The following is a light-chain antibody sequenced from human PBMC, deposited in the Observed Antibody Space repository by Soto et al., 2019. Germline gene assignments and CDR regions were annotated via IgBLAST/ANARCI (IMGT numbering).Light chain of an antibody. Sequence: QAVVTQPPSVSGAPGQRVTISCTGSSPNIGTGYDVHWYQQLPGTAPKLLIYGNNNRPSGVPDRFSGSKSGTSASLAITGLQAEDEADYYCQSYDSSLSAWVFGGGTKLTV. J-gene: IGLJ3*02. V-gene: IGLV1-40*01. CDR1: SPNIGTGYD. CDR2: GNN. CDR3: QSYDSSLSAWV.